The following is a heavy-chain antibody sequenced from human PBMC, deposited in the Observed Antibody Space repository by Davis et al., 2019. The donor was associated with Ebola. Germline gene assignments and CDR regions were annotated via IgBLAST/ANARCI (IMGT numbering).Heavy chain of an antibody. Sequence: ASVKVSCKASGYTFTGYYMHWVRQAPGQGLEWMGWINPNRGGTNYAQKFQGRVTMTRDTSISTAYMELSRLRSDDTAVYYCARGEDCTIGLCRLRYFDLWGRGTLVTVSS. CDR3: ARGEDCTIGLCRLRYFDL. CDR2: INPNRGGT. V-gene: IGHV1-2*02. CDR1: GYTFTGYY. J-gene: IGHJ2*01. D-gene: IGHD2-8*01.